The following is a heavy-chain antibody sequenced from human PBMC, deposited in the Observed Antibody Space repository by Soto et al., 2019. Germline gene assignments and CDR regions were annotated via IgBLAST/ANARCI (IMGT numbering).Heavy chain of an antibody. J-gene: IGHJ6*02. CDR1: GFTFSSYA. Sequence: QVQLVESGGGVVQPGRSLRLSCAASGFTFSSYAMHWVRQAPGKGLEWVAVISYDGSNKYYADSVKGRFTISRDNSKNTLYLQMNSLRAEDTAVYYCARTNPKGRTYYGMDVWGQGTTVTVSS. CDR2: ISYDGSNK. CDR3: ARTNPKGRTYYGMDV. V-gene: IGHV3-30-3*01.